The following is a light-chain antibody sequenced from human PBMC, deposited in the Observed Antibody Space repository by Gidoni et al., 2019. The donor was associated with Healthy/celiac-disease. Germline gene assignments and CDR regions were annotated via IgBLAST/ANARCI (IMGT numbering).Light chain of an antibody. CDR3: QQSYSTPRF. CDR2: AAA. CDR1: QSISSY. V-gene: IGKV1-39*01. J-gene: IGKJ3*01. Sequence: DIQMTQSPSSLSAAVGDRVTITCRASQSISSYLNWYQQKPGKAPKLLIYAAASLQSGVPSRFSGSGSGTDFTLTISSLQPEDFATYYCQQSYSTPRFFGHGTKVDIK.